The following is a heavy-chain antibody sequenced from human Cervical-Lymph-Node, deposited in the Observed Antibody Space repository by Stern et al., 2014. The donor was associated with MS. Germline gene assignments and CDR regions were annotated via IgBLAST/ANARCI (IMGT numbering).Heavy chain of an antibody. J-gene: IGHJ4*02. CDR3: ARDFVDTAMITRSDYLDC. Sequence: VQLVESGSELKKPGASVKVSCKASGYTLTNYPMNWVRQAPGQGLEWMGWINTNTGNSTYARGFTGRFVFSLDTSVSTAYLQISSLKAEDTAVYYCARDFVDTAMITRSDYLDCWGQGTLVTVSS. CDR1: GYTLTNYP. CDR2: INTNTGNS. V-gene: IGHV7-4-1*02. D-gene: IGHD5-18*01.